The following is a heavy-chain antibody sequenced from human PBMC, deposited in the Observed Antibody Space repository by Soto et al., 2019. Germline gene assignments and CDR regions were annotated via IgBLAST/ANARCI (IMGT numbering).Heavy chain of an antibody. CDR3: VRAPLDYYSADYFDN. V-gene: IGHV1-8*01. J-gene: IGHJ4*02. Sequence: QVQLVQSGAEVKRPGASVKVSCKASGYTFTENDINWVRQATGQGLEWMGWMNPNSGNTGYAQKFQGRATMTRDNPITTAYVELSSLRSEYTAGYFWVRAPLDYYSADYFDNWGQGTLVTVSS. D-gene: IGHD2-21*01. CDR2: MNPNSGNT. CDR1: GYTFTEND.